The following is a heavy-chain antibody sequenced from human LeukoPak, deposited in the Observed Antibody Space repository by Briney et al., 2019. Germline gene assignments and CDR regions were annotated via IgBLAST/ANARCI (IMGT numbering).Heavy chain of an antibody. V-gene: IGHV4-59*08. CDR1: GGSISSYF. CDR3: ARLVGAATDPFDY. J-gene: IGHJ4*02. Sequence: PSETLSLTCSVSGGSISSYFWSWIRQPPGKGLEWIGSMYYTGNTNYNPSLKSRVTISVDTSKTQYSLKLSSVTAADTAVYYCARLVGAATDPFDYWGQGTLVTVSS. D-gene: IGHD1-26*01. CDR2: MYYTGNT.